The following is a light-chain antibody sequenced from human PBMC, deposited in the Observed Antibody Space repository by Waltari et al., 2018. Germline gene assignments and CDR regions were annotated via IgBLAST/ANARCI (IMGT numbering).Light chain of an antibody. Sequence: DIQMTQSPSSLSASVGDRVTITCRASHSIGRYLNWYHQKPGKAPKLLIYAASTLQSGVPSRFSGSGSGTDFTLTIIGLQPEDFATYFCQQSYRSPWTFGQGTRVDIK. CDR2: AAS. J-gene: IGKJ1*01. CDR3: QQSYRSPWT. V-gene: IGKV1-39*01. CDR1: HSIGRY.